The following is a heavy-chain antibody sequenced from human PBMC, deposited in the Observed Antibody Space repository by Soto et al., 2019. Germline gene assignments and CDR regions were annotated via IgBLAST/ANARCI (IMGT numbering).Heavy chain of an antibody. J-gene: IGHJ5*02. V-gene: IGHV4-31*03. CDR1: GGSISSGGYY. CDR2: IYYSGST. CDR3: ARDYYGSVSYVQKGWFDP. Sequence: QVQLQESGPGLVKPSQTLSLTCTVSGGSISSGGYYWSWIRQHPGKGLEWIGYIYYSGSTYYNPSLKSRVTISVDTSKNQFSLKLSSATAADTAVYYCARDYYGSVSYVQKGWFDPWGQGTLVTVSS. D-gene: IGHD3-10*01.